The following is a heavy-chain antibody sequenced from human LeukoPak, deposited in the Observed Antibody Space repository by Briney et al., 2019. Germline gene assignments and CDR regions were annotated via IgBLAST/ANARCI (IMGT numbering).Heavy chain of an antibody. CDR1: GFTFSSYW. J-gene: IGHJ3*02. CDR2: INSDGSST. D-gene: IGHD2/OR15-2a*01. CDR3: AKTRVRLLDAFDI. Sequence: GGSLRLSCAASGFTFSSYWMHWVRQAPGKGLVWVSRINSDGSSTSYADSVKGRFTISRDNAKNTLYLQMNSLRVEDTAVYYCAKTRVRLLDAFDIWGQGTMVTVSS. V-gene: IGHV3-74*01.